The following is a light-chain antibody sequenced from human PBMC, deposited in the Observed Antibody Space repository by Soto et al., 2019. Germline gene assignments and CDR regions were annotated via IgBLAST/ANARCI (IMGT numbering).Light chain of an antibody. CDR2: EVS. CDR3: SSYTTSSTYV. Sequence: VLTQPASVSGSPGQSITISCTGTSSDVGGYNYVSWYQQHPGKAPKLMIYEVSNRPSGVSNRFSGSKSGNTASLTISGLQAQDEADYYCSSYTTSSTYVFGTGTKVTVL. CDR1: SSDVGGYNY. V-gene: IGLV2-14*01. J-gene: IGLJ1*01.